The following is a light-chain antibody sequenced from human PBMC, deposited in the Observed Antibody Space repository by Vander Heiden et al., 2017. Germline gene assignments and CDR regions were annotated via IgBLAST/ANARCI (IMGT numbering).Light chain of an antibody. CDR2: DVN. CDR1: RTDVDGNNY. CDR3: CSYAGSYV. V-gene: IGLV2-11*01. Sequence: QSALTQPRSVSGSPGQAVNISCTGSRTDVDGNNYVSWYQQHPGKAPKLMTYDVNKRPSGVPDRFSGSKSGNTASLTISGLQAEDEADYSCCSYAGSYVFGTGTKVTVL. J-gene: IGLJ1*01.